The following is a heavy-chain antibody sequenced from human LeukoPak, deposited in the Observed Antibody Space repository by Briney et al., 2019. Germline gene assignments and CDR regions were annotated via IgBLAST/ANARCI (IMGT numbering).Heavy chain of an antibody. J-gene: IGHJ4*02. CDR1: GYDFRNSW. V-gene: IGHV5-51*01. D-gene: IGHD2-21*02. Sequence: GESLKISCKGSGYDFRNSWIGWVRRMPGKGLEWMGVIWPDDSETEYSPSFRGQVTISVDKSISTAYLQWSSLKASDTAMYYCAIPPGYCGNDCSFDHWGQGTLVTVSS. CDR2: IWPDDSET. CDR3: AIPPGYCGNDCSFDH.